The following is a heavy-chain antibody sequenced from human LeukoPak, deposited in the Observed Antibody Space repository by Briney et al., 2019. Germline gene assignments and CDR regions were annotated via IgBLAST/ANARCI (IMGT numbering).Heavy chain of an antibody. CDR3: ARDSGSSWVNYSDY. J-gene: IGHJ4*02. CDR1: GFTFSSYA. Sequence: PGGSLRLSCAASGFTFSSYAMHWVRQAPGKGLEWVAVISYDGSNKYYADSVKGRFTISRDDSKNTLYLQMNSLRAEDTAVYYCARDSGSSWVNYSDYWGQGTLVTVSS. D-gene: IGHD6-6*01. V-gene: IGHV3-30-3*01. CDR2: ISYDGSNK.